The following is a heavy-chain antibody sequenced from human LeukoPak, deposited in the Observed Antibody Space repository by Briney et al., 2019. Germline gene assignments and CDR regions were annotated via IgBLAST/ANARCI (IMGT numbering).Heavy chain of an antibody. D-gene: IGHD4-17*01. J-gene: IGHJ5*02. CDR2: TNHSGST. Sequence: SETLSLTCAVYGGSFSGYYWSWIRQPPGKGLEWIGETNHSGSTNYNPSLKSRVTISVDTSKNQFSLKLSSVTAADTAVYYCARASDYANWFDPWGQETLVTVSS. CDR1: GGSFSGYY. CDR3: ARASDYANWFDP. V-gene: IGHV4-34*01.